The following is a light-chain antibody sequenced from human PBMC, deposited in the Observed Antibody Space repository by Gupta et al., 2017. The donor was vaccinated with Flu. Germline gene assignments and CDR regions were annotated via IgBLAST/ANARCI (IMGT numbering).Light chain of an antibody. CDR1: PSVSSC. Sequence: IVLTQSPATLSLSPGERATLPFRGSPSVSSCIAWSQQKPGQAPRLLIYDASNRATAIPARFSGSGSGTDFALTISSRGLEDFAVYYCQQRSNWPLLTFGGGTKVEIK. V-gene: IGKV3-11*01. J-gene: IGKJ4*01. CDR2: DAS. CDR3: QQRSNWPLLT.